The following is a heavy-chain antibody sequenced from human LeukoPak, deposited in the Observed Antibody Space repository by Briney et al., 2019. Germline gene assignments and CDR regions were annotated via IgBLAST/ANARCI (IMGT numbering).Heavy chain of an antibody. D-gene: IGHD5-24*01. CDR1: GFTFSGYD. Sequence: PGGSLRLSCAASGFTFSGYDMSWVRQAPGTGLDWVSAISGSGDGTYYADSVKGRFTISRDNSKNTLYLHMNSLRAEDTAVYYCARDQDDYNSLPPLFQHWGQGTLVTVSS. CDR2: ISGSGDGT. CDR3: ARDQDDYNSLPPLFQH. J-gene: IGHJ1*01. V-gene: IGHV3-23*01.